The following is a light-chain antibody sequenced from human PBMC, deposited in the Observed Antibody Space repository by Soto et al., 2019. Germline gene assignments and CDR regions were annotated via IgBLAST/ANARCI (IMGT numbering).Light chain of an antibody. Sequence: DIVMTQSPLSLPVTPGEPASISCRSSQSLLHSNGYNYLDWYLQKPGQSPQLLIYLGSNRASGVPDRFSRSGSGTDFTLNISRVEAEHVGVYYCMPDLQTHFFTFGPGTTVDIK. CDR2: LGS. CDR1: QSLLHSNGYNY. CDR3: MPDLQTHFFT. V-gene: IGKV2-28*01. J-gene: IGKJ3*01.